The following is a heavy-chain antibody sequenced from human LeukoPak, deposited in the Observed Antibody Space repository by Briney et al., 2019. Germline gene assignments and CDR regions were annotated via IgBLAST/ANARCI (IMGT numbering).Heavy chain of an antibody. CDR3: ARGQQWLAQDY. V-gene: IGHV1-2*02. CDR2: INPNNGGT. J-gene: IGHJ4*02. D-gene: IGHD6-19*01. Sequence: GASAKVSCKASGYTFTGYYMHWVRQAPGQGLEWMGWINPNNGGTNYAQKFQGRVTMTRDTSISTAYMELSRLRSDDTAVYYCARGQQWLAQDYWGQGTLVTVSS. CDR1: GYTFTGYY.